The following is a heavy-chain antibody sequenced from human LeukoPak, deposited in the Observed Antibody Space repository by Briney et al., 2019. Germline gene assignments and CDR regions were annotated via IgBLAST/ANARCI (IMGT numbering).Heavy chain of an antibody. CDR2: MNPNSGNT. Sequence: GASVKVSCKASGYTFTSYDINWVRQATGQGLEWMGWMNPNSGNTGYAQKFQGRVTMTRDTSISTAYMELSRLRSDDTAVYYCARGAPFIDYWGQGTLVTVSS. D-gene: IGHD3-16*01. J-gene: IGHJ4*02. CDR1: GYTFTSYD. CDR3: ARGAPFIDY. V-gene: IGHV1-8*02.